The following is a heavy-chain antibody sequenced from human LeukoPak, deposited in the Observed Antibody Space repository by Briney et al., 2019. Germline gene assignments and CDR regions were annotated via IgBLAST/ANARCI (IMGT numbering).Heavy chain of an antibody. V-gene: IGHV1-46*01. CDR3: ARGPAAPYYFDY. Sequence: GASVKVSCKASGYTFTSYYMHWVRQAPGQGLEWMGIINPSGGGTSYAQKFQGRVTMTRDMSTSTVYMELSSLRSEDTAVYYCARGPAAPYYFDYWGQGTLVTVSS. CDR2: INPSGGGT. J-gene: IGHJ4*02. CDR1: GYTFTSYY. D-gene: IGHD2-15*01.